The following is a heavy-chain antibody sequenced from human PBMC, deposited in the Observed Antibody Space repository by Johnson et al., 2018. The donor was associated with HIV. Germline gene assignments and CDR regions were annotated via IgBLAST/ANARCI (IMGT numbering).Heavy chain of an antibody. Sequence: MLLVESGGGVERPGGSLRLSCVGSGFSFDEYGMSWVRQVPGKGLEWVSGVNWNGGSTGYADSVKGRFTIFRDDTKNSLYLQMDSLRVDDTAVYYCARDPDWSAFDIWGQGTMVTVSS. CDR3: ARDPDWSAFDI. CDR1: GFSFDEYG. V-gene: IGHV3-20*04. D-gene: IGHD3-9*01. J-gene: IGHJ3*02. CDR2: VNWNGGST.